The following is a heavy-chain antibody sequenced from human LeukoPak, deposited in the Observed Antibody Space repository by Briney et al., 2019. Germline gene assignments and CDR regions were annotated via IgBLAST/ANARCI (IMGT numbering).Heavy chain of an antibody. J-gene: IGHJ6*04. V-gene: IGHV3-72*01. D-gene: IGHD3-9*01. CDR2: TKNKANSYTT. Sequence: GGSLRLSCAASGFTFSDHYMEWVRQAPGKGLEWVGRTKNKANSYTTQYAASVRGSFTISRDDSKNSLYLQMNSLKTEDTAVYYCARGSSGVTISSYGMDVWGKGTTVTVSS. CDR1: GFTFSDHY. CDR3: ARGSSGVTISSYGMDV.